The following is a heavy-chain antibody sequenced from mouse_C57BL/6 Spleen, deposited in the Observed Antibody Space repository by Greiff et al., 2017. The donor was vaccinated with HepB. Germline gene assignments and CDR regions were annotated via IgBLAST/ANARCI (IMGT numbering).Heavy chain of an antibody. CDR2: ITPNHGGT. V-gene: IGHV1-22*01. CDR3: AREDDYGSSYCDY. Sequence: EVQLQQSGPELVKPGASVKMSCKASGYTFTDYNMHWVKQSHGKSLEWIGYITPNHGGTSYNQKFKGKATLTVNKSSSTAYMELRSLPSEDSAVYYCAREDDYGSSYCDYWGQGTTLTVSA. CDR1: GYTFTDYN. J-gene: IGHJ2*01. D-gene: IGHD1-1*01.